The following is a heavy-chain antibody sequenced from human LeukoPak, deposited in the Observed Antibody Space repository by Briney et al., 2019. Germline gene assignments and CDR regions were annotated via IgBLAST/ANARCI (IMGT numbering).Heavy chain of an antibody. V-gene: IGHV4-31*03. CDR3: ARGTPVRVDY. J-gene: IGHJ4*02. CDR1: GGSISSGGYY. CDR2: IYYSGST. Sequence: SETLSLTCTVSGGSISSGGYYWSWIRQPPGKGLEWIGYIYYSGSTYYNPSLKSRVTISVDTSKNQFSLKLSSVTAADTAVYYCARGTPVRVDYWGQGTLVTVSS. D-gene: IGHD2-2*01.